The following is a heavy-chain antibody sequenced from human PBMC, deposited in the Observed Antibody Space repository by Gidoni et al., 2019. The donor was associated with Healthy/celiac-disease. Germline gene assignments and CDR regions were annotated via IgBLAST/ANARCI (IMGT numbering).Heavy chain of an antibody. V-gene: IGHV4-34*01. CDR1: GGSFSGYY. CDR2: INHSGST. CDR3: ARGHRIIGYCSGGSCYASRYYYYMDV. D-gene: IGHD2-15*01. Sequence: HVLLQQWGSGLLKPSETLSLTCAVYGGSFSGYYWSWIRQPPGKGLEWIGEINHSGSTNYNPSLKSRVTISVDTSKNQFSLKLSSVTAADTAVYYCARGHRIIGYCSGGSCYASRYYYYMDVWGKGTTVTVSS. J-gene: IGHJ6*03.